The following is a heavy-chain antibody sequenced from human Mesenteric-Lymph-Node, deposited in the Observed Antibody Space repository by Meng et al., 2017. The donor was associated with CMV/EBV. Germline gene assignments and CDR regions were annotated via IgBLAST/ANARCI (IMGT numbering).Heavy chain of an antibody. CDR2: ISSSSYI. V-gene: IGHV3-21*01. J-gene: IGHJ6*02. CDR1: GFTFSSYN. CDR3: ARGGYYGMDV. Sequence: GESLKISCGASGFTFSSYNINWVRQAPGKGLEWVSSISSSSYIYYADSVKGRFTISRDNAKNSLYLQMNSLRAEDTAVYYCARGGYYGMDVWGQGTTVTVSS.